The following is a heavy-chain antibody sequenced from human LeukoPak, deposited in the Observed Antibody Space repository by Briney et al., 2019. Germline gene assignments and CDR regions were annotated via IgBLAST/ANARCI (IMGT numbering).Heavy chain of an antibody. CDR1: GGTFSSYA. J-gene: IGHJ5*02. CDR2: IIPIFGTA. CDR3: ARDKQWLVGGNWFDP. D-gene: IGHD6-19*01. V-gene: IGHV1-69*01. Sequence: SVKVSCKASGGTFSSYAISWVRQAPGQGLEWMGGIIPIFGTANYAQKFQGGVTITADESTSTAYMELSSLRSEDTAVYYCARDKQWLVGGNWFDPWGQGTLVTVSS.